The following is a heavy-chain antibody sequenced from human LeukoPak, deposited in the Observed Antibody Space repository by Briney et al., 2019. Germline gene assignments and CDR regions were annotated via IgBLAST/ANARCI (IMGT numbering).Heavy chain of an antibody. J-gene: IGHJ5*01. CDR1: GGSISSYY. D-gene: IGHD3-16*01. V-gene: IGHV4-59*12. Sequence: SETLSLTCTVSGGSISSYYWSWIRQPPGKGLEWIGYIYYSGSTNYNPSLKSRVTISVDTSKNQFSLKLSSVTAADTAVYYCARGGGMGSPRGNWFDSWGQGILVTVSS. CDR3: ARGGGMGSPRGNWFDS. CDR2: IYYSGST.